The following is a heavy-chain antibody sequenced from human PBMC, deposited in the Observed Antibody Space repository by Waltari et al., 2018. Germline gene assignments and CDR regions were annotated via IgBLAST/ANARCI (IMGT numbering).Heavy chain of an antibody. CDR2: IYQSGTT. J-gene: IGHJ4*02. V-gene: IGHV4-38-2*02. CDR1: GYFISSGYY. D-gene: IGHD2-21*01. CDR3: ARGVAY. Sequence: QVQLQESGPGLVKPSETLVLTCPVSGYFISSGYYWGWIRQPPGKGLEWIGSIYQSGTTYYNPSLKSRVTISVDTSKNQFSLTLSSVTAADTAVYYCARGVAYWGQGTLVIVSS.